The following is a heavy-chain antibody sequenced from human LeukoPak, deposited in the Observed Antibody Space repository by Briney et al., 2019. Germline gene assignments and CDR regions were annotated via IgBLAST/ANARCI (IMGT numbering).Heavy chain of an antibody. CDR3: AKDAGTGPYFDY. D-gene: IGHD3/OR15-3a*01. J-gene: IGHJ4*02. CDR1: RFTVSNNY. V-gene: IGHV3-66*02. CDR2: IYGGGSA. Sequence: PGGSLRLSCAASRFTVSNNYMSWVRQAPGKGLEWVSVIYGGGSAYYPDSVKGRFTISRDNSKNTLYLQMNSLRAEDTAVYYCAKDAGTGPYFDYWGQGTLVTVSS.